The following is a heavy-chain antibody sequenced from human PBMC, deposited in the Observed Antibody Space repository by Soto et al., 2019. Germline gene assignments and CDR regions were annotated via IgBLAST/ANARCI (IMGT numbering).Heavy chain of an antibody. D-gene: IGHD2-2*01. CDR1: GGSISSGDYY. CDR2: IYYNGNT. CDR3: ARDVGSSHGPGHPHYFDY. Sequence: QVQLQESSRGLVKPSQTLSLTCTVSGGSISSGDYYWSWIRQLPGKDLEWLAYIYYNGNTYYTPSLKSRATISLDTSRNQFFLNLNSVTAADTAVYYCARDVGSSHGPGHPHYFDYWGQGTLVTVSS. V-gene: IGHV4-31*03. J-gene: IGHJ4*02.